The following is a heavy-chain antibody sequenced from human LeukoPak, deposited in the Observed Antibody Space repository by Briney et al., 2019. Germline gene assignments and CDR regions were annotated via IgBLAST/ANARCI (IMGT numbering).Heavy chain of an antibody. V-gene: IGHV4-59*01. CDR2: ISYIGSS. D-gene: IGHD6-19*01. CDR3: VGWQVAGAFEI. CDR1: GVSMSIYY. J-gene: IGHJ3*02. Sequence: SETLSLTCTVSGVSMSIYYWSWIRQPPGKRLEWLAFISYIGSSNYNPSLTSRATISVDSSKNQFSLKLNSVTAADTAVYYCVGWQVAGAFEIWGQGTMVTVSS.